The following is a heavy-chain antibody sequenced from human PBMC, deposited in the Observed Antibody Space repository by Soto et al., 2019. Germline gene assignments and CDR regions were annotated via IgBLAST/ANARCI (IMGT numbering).Heavy chain of an antibody. CDR1: GCTFSSYA. CDR3: ARGVEMATISFLQYYYYYGMDV. D-gene: IGHD5-12*01. CDR2: IIPIFGTA. V-gene: IGHV1-69*13. J-gene: IGHJ6*02. Sequence: GASVKVSCKASGCTFSSYAISWVRQAPGQGLEWMGGIIPIFGTANYAQKFQGRVTITVDESTSTAYMELSSLRSEDTAVYYCARGVEMATISFLQYYYYYGMDVWGQGTTVTVSS.